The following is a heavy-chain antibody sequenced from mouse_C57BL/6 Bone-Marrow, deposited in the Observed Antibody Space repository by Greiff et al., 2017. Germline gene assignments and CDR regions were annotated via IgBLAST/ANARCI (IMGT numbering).Heavy chain of an antibody. D-gene: IGHD3-2*02. CDR3: AREGRGSEAMDY. Sequence: QVQLQQSGAELARPGASVTLSCKASGYTFTSYGISWVKQRTGQGLEWIGEIYPRSGNTYYNEKFKGKATLTADKSYSTAYMELRSLKYEDSAVYFCAREGRGSEAMDYWGQGTSVTVSS. V-gene: IGHV1-81*01. J-gene: IGHJ4*01. CDR1: GYTFTSYG. CDR2: IYPRSGNT.